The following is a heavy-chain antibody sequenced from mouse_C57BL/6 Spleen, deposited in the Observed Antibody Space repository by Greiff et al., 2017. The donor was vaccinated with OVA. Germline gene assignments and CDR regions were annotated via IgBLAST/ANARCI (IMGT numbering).Heavy chain of an antibody. D-gene: IGHD1-1*01. V-gene: IGHV2-2*01. CDR2: IWRGGST. Sequence: LQESGPGLVQPSQSLSITCTVSGFSLTSYGVHWVRQSPGKGLEWLGVIWRGGSTDYNAAFISRLSISKDNSKSQVFFKMNSLQADDTAIYYCARKGYGSSYDAMDYWGQGTSVTVSS. CDR1: GFSLTSYG. J-gene: IGHJ4*01. CDR3: ARKGYGSSYDAMDY.